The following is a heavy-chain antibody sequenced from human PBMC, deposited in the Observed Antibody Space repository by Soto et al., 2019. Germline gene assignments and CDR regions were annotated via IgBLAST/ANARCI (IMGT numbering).Heavy chain of an antibody. Sequence: GGSLRLSCAASGFTFSSYAMSWVRQAPGKGLEWVSAISGSGGSTYYADSVKGRFTISRDNSKNTLYVQMNSLRAEDTAVYYCAKDLIPMVRGVGIFDYWGQGTLVTVSS. J-gene: IGHJ4*02. D-gene: IGHD3-10*01. CDR3: AKDLIPMVRGVGIFDY. CDR2: ISGSGGST. V-gene: IGHV3-23*01. CDR1: GFTFSSYA.